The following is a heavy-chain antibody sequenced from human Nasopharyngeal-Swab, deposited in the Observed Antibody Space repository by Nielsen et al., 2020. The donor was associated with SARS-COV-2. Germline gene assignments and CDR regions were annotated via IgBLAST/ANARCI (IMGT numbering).Heavy chain of an antibody. Sequence: WIRQPPGKGLEWVSVIYSGGSTYYADSVKGRFTISRDNSKNTLYLQMNSLRAEDTAVYYYARDCISSRQADYWGQGTLVTVSS. V-gene: IGHV3-53*01. CDR2: IYSGGST. D-gene: IGHD3-3*02. J-gene: IGHJ4*02. CDR3: ARDCISSRQADY.